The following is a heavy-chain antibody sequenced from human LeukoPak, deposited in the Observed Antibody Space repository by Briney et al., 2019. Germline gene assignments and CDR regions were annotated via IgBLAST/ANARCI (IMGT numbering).Heavy chain of an antibody. D-gene: IGHD5-12*01. V-gene: IGHV4-4*09. Sequence: SETLSLTCNVSGGCINSYYWSWIRQPPGKGLEWIGYIYSSGSTNYNPSLKSRVTISVDTSKNQFSLKLSSVTAADTAVYYCARHTWYNGYDRYFDLWGRGTLVTVSS. J-gene: IGHJ2*01. CDR1: GGCINSYY. CDR2: IYSSGST. CDR3: ARHTWYNGYDRYFDL.